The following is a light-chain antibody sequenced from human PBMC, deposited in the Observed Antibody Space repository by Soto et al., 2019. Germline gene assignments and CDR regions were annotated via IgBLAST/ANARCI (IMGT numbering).Light chain of an antibody. V-gene: IGKV1-39*01. CDR2: GAS. CDR1: QSITKY. Sequence: DLQMTQSPSTLSASVGDRVTITCRASQSITKYLNWYQHKPGKAPQLLIYGASNLQSGVPSRFSGSGSGTDFTLTISSLQPEDFATYYCPQSYSSWTVGPVTQVDNK. CDR3: PQSYSSWT. J-gene: IGKJ1*01.